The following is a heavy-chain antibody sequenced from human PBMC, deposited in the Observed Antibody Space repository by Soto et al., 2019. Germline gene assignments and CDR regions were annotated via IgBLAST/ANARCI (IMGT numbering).Heavy chain of an antibody. CDR2: INHSGST. D-gene: IGHD4-17*01. CDR1: GGSFSGYY. Sequence: SETLSLTCAVYGGSFSGYYWSWIRQPPGKGLEWIGEINHSGSTNYNPSLKSRVTISVDTSKNQFSLKLSSVTAADTAVYYCARDPSIRGTIYGDPIDYWGQGTLVTVSS. J-gene: IGHJ4*02. CDR3: ARDPSIRGTIYGDPIDY. V-gene: IGHV4-34*01.